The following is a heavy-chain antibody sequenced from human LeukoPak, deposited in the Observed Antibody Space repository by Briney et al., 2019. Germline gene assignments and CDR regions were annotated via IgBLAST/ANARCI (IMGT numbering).Heavy chain of an antibody. V-gene: IGHV3-9*01. J-gene: IGHJ6*02. Sequence: PGGSLRLSCAASGFSFDDYAMHWVRQAPGKGLEWVSAISWNGNSIVYADSVKGRFTIARDNAKNSLYLQMNSLRAEDTALYYCAREGCSTSCPDYYYYGMDVWGQGTTVTVSS. CDR2: ISWNGNSI. D-gene: IGHD2-2*01. CDR1: GFSFDDYA. CDR3: AREGCSTSCPDYYYYGMDV.